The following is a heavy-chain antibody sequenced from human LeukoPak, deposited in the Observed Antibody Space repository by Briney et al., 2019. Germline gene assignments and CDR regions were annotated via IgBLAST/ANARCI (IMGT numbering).Heavy chain of an antibody. CDR3: AKDPGIWFGEPYFDY. CDR1: GFTFSSYG. J-gene: IGHJ4*02. Sequence: GRSLRLSCAASGFTFSSYGMHWVRQAPGKGLEWVAVISYDGTNKYYADSVKGRFTISRDNSKNTLYLQMNSLRAGDTAVYYCAKDPGIWFGEPYFDYWGQGTLVTVSS. V-gene: IGHV3-30*18. D-gene: IGHD3-10*01. CDR2: ISYDGTNK.